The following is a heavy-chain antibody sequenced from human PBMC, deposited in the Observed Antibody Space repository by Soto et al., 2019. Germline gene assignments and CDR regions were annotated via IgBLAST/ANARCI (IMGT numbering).Heavy chain of an antibody. J-gene: IGHJ5*02. Sequence: GESLKISCKGSGYSFTSYWISWVRQMPGKGLEWMGRIDPSDSYTNYSPSFQGHVTISADKSISTAYLQWSSLKASDTAIYYCARMYYYGSGSYGLDPWGQGPLVTVSS. V-gene: IGHV5-10-1*01. CDR1: GYSFTSYW. CDR2: IDPSDSYT. D-gene: IGHD3-10*01. CDR3: ARMYYYGSGSYGLDP.